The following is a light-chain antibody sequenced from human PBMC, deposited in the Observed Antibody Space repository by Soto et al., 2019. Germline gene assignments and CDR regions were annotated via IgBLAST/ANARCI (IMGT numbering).Light chain of an antibody. Sequence: IQMTQSPSTLSASVGDRVTITCRASQSISSWLAWYQQKPGKAPKLLIYKASSLESGVPSRFSGSGSGTEFTLTISSLQPDDFATYYCQQYNSYSITFGQGRRLEIK. V-gene: IGKV1-5*03. CDR1: QSISSW. CDR2: KAS. J-gene: IGKJ5*01. CDR3: QQYNSYSIT.